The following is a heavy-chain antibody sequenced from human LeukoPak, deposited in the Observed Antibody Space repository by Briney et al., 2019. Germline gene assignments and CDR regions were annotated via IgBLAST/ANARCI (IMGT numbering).Heavy chain of an antibody. CDR1: GFTFSSYA. CDR2: ISSSTYI. D-gene: IGHD3-3*01. Sequence: GGSLRLSCAASGFTFSSYAMSWVRQAPGKGLECISSISSSTYIYYADSVKGRCTISRDNAQNSLYLQMNSLRADDTAVYYCASYDFWSGYDFDYWGQGTLVTVSS. V-gene: IGHV3-21*01. J-gene: IGHJ4*02. CDR3: ASYDFWSGYDFDY.